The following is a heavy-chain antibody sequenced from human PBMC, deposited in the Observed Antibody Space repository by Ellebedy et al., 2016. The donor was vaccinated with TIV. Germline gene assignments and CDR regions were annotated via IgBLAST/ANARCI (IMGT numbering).Heavy chain of an antibody. Sequence: GESLKISCAASGFTFRSYGMHWVRQAPGKGLEWVAVIWHDGSKKYYADSVKGRFTISRDNSKNTLNLQMNRLRAEDTAVYYCARDRGVEKQLNYWGQGTLVTVSS. V-gene: IGHV3-33*01. CDR3: ARDRGVEKQLNY. CDR1: GFTFRSYG. CDR2: IWHDGSKK. D-gene: IGHD3-3*01. J-gene: IGHJ4*02.